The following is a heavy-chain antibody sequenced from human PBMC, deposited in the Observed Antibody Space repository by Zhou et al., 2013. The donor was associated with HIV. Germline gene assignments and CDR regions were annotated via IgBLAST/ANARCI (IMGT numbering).Heavy chain of an antibody. D-gene: IGHD6-19*01. Sequence: QVQLVQSGAEVKRPGASVKVSCKASGYSFNTYAIHWVRRAPGQRLEWMGWINTGNGNTYYAQSLQGRVTMTTDTSTTTAYMELRSLTSDDTAVYFCALYTHGWGRGAYRLYGMDVWGPRDHGHRLL. V-gene: IGHV1-3*04. J-gene: IGHJ6*01. CDR3: ALYTHGWGRGAYRLYGMDV. CDR1: GYSFNTYA. CDR2: INTGNGNT.